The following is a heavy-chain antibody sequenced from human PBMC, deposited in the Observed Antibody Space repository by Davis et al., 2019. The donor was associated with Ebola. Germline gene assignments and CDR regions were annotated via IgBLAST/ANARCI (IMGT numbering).Heavy chain of an antibody. Sequence: GESLKISCKGSGYNFTTYWISWVRQMPGKGLEWMGRIDPSDSYTNYSPSFQGHVTISADKSISTAYLQWSSLKASDTAMYYCARQNLRIAVAVNYWGQGTLVTVSS. CDR3: ARQNLRIAVAVNY. V-gene: IGHV5-10-1*01. J-gene: IGHJ4*02. CDR2: IDPSDSYT. CDR1: GYNFTTYW. D-gene: IGHD6-19*01.